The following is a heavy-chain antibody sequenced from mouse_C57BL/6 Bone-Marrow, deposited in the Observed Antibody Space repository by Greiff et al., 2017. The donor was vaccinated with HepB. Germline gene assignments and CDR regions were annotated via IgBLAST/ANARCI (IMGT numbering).Heavy chain of an antibody. CDR3: ARDAQGTWFAY. CDR2: SRNKANDYTT. J-gene: IGHJ3*01. Sequence: EVNLVESGGGLVQSGRSLRLSCATSGFTFSDFYMEWVRQAPGKGLEWIAASRNKANDYTTEYSASVKGRFIVSRDTSQSILYLQMNALRAEDTAIYYCARDAQGTWFAYWGQGTLVTVSA. V-gene: IGHV7-1*01. CDR1: GFTFSDFY.